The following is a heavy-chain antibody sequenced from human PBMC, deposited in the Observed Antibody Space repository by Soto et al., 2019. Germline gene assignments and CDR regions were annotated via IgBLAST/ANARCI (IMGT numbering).Heavy chain of an antibody. Sequence: GGSLRLCCAASGLTFSSYAMSWFRQAPGKGLEWVGFIRSKAYGGTTEYAASVKGRFTISRDDSKSIAYLQMNSLKTEDTAVYYCTRVGKLLWFGELKRSFDYWGQGTLVT. CDR2: IRSKAYGGTT. CDR3: TRVGKLLWFGELKRSFDY. J-gene: IGHJ4*02. V-gene: IGHV3-49*03. CDR1: GLTFSSYA. D-gene: IGHD3-10*01.